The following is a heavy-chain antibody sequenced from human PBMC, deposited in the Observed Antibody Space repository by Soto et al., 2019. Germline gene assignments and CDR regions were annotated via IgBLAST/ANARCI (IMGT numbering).Heavy chain of an antibody. D-gene: IGHD2-21*01. V-gene: IGHV1-2*04. CDR3: ARAISLNRGIYWFDP. J-gene: IGHJ5*02. Sequence: ASVKVSCKASGYTFTGYYMHWVRQAPGQGLEWMGWINPNSGGTNYAQKFQGWVTMTRDTSISTAYMELSRLRSDDTAVYYCARAISLNRGIYWFDPWGQGTLVTVSS. CDR1: GYTFTGYY. CDR2: INPNSGGT.